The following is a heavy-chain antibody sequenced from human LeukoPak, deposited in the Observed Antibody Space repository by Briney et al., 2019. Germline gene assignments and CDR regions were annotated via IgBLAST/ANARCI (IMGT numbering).Heavy chain of an antibody. CDR3: ARGWRWLLGY. CDR2: IYHSGST. D-gene: IGHD3-22*01. J-gene: IGHJ4*02. Sequence: PSETLSLTCAVSGGSISSGGYSWSWIRQPPGKGLEWIGYIYHSGSTYYNPSLKSRVTISVDRSKNQFSLKLSSVTAADTAVYYCARGWRWLLGYWGQGTLVTVSS. CDR1: GGSISSGGYS. V-gene: IGHV4-30-2*01.